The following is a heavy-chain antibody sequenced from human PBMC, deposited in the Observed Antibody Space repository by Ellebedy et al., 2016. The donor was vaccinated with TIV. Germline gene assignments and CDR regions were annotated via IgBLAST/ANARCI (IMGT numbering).Heavy chain of an antibody. CDR2: FVGSGAQ. Sequence: PGGSLRLSCAASGFTFSSYAMSWVRQAPGKGLEWVSGFVGSGAQKYADSVKGRFTISRDNSKRTVDLQMNSLGAEDTASYFCAKDRTCGDGYWVFDNWGQGTLVSVSA. CDR1: GFTFSSYA. V-gene: IGHV3-23*01. J-gene: IGHJ4*02. CDR3: AKDRTCGDGYWVFDN. D-gene: IGHD2-21*02.